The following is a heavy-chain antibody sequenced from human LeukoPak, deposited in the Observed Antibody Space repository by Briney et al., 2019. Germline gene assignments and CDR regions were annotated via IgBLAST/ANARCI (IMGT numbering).Heavy chain of an antibody. CDR1: GYTFSSYG. J-gene: IGHJ4*02. Sequence: ASVKVSCKASGYTFSSYGISWVRLAPGQGLEWMGWISGYNGNANYAQKLQGRVTMTTDTSTSTAYMELRSLRSDDTAVYYCARENFPTIRGYCTGGSCALDFWGQGTLVTVSS. CDR2: ISGYNGNA. V-gene: IGHV1-18*01. D-gene: IGHD2-15*01. CDR3: ARENFPTIRGYCTGGSCALDF.